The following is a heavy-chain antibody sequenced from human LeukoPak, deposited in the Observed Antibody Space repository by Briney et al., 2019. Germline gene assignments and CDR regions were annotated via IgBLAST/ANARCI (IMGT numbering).Heavy chain of an antibody. CDR3: ASDYYGXGFYY. J-gene: IGHJ4*02. CDR1: GFTFSSHG. D-gene: IGHD3-10*01. V-gene: IGHV3-74*01. CDR2: VSTEGTST. Sequence: GGSLRLSCAASGFTFSSHGMHWVCQAPGKGLVWVAHVSTEGTSTSSVDSVKGRFTISRDNAKNSLYLQMNSLRAEDTAVYYCASDYYGXGFYYWGQGTLVTVSS.